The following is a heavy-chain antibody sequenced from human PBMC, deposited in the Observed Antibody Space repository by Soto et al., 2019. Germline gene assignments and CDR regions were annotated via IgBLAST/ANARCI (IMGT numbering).Heavy chain of an antibody. CDR2: ISGSGGST. CDR3: ARDNNWSYDS. V-gene: IGHV3-23*01. CDR1: GLTFSTYA. J-gene: IGHJ4*02. Sequence: GSLRLSCEASGLTFSTYAMSWVRQVPGRGLEWVTGISGSGGSTNYADSVKGRFTISRDNARNTLYLRMNSLRAEDTAVYYCARDNNWSYDSWGRGTLVTVSS. D-gene: IGHD1-1*01.